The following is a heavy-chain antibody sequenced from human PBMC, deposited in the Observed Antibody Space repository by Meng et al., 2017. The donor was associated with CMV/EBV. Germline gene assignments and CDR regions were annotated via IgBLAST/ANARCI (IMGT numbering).Heavy chain of an antibody. V-gene: IGHV3-23*03. CDR2: IYSGGSST. CDR3: AKGGTRYSGSYA. Sequence: GESLKISCAASGFTFSSYAMSWVRQAPGKGLEWVSVIYSGGSSTYYADSVKGRFTISRDNSKNTLYLQMNSLRAEDTAVYYCAKGGTRYSGSYASGQGTLVTVSS. J-gene: IGHJ5*02. CDR1: GFTFSSYA. D-gene: IGHD1-26*01.